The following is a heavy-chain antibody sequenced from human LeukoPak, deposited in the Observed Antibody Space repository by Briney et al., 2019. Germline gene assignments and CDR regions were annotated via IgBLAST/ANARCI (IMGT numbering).Heavy chain of an antibody. J-gene: IGHJ1*01. CDR1: GFTFTSYA. D-gene: IGHD4-17*01. Sequence: AGSLRLSCAASGFTFTSYAMTWVRQAPGQGLEWVSSITDSGGTTYYTDSVKGPFTISRDNYKNTLYLQMNSLRVEDTAVYYCARDPNGNYVGAFDFQRWGQGTLVTVSS. CDR2: ITDSGGTT. V-gene: IGHV3-23*01. CDR3: ARDPNGNYVGAFDFQR.